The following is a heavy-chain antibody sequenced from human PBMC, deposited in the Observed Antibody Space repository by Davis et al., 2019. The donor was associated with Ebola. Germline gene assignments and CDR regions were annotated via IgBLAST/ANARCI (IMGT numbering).Heavy chain of an antibody. D-gene: IGHD1-26*01. V-gene: IGHV5-51*01. CDR2: IYPGDSDT. CDR1: GYSFTSYW. Sequence: PGGSLRLSCKGSGYSFTSYWIGWVRQLPGKGLEWMGIIYPGDSDTRYSPSFQGQVTISADKSISTAYLQWSSLKASDTAMYYCARHEWERPVDYGMDVWGQGTTVTVSS. CDR3: ARHEWERPVDYGMDV. J-gene: IGHJ6*02.